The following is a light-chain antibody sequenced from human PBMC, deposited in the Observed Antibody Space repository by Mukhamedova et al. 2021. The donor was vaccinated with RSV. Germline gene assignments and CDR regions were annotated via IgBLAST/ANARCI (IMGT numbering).Light chain of an antibody. CDR3: QQYGDSPT. Sequence: AWYQQKPGQAPRLLLYGASTRATGIPDRFSGSGSGTDFTLTISRLEPEDFVVYFCQQYGDSPTFGQGTRLEIK. V-gene: IGKV3-20*01. J-gene: IGKJ2*01. CDR2: GAS.